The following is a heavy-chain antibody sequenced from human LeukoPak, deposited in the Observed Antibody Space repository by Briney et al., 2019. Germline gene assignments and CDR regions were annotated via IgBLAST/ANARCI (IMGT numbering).Heavy chain of an antibody. D-gene: IGHD2-2*03. Sequence: GRSLRLSCAASGFTFSTYAMHWVRQAPGKGLEWVAAISYDGSNKNYADSVKGRFTISRDNSKNTLYLQMNSLRAEDTAVYYCAKDWIADPWGQGTLVTVSS. J-gene: IGHJ5*02. CDR3: AKDWIADP. CDR2: ISYDGSNK. V-gene: IGHV3-30*04. CDR1: GFTFSTYA.